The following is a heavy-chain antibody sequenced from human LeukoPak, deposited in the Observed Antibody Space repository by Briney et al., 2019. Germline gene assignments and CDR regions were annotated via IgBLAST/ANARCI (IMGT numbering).Heavy chain of an antibody. J-gene: IGHJ4*02. CDR1: GFTFSSYG. Sequence: GGSLRLSCAASGFTFSSYGMHWVRQAPGKGLEWVAFIRYDGSNKYYADSVKGRFTISRDNSKNTLYLQMNSLRAEDTAVYYCAMTPAGTGGPQFDYWGQGTLVTVSS. CDR2: IRYDGSNK. V-gene: IGHV3-30*02. D-gene: IGHD6-13*01. CDR3: AMTPAGTGGPQFDY.